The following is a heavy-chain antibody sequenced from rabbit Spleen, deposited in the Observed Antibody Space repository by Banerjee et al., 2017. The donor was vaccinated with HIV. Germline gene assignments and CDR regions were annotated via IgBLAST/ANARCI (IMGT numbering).Heavy chain of an antibody. CDR3: ARDLTDVIGWNFKL. D-gene: IGHD1-1*01. CDR1: GVSFSSSSY. CDR2: IDTGSSGFT. J-gene: IGHJ4*01. Sequence: QSLEESGGDLVKPGASLTLTCTASGVSFSSSSYMCWVRQAPGKGLEWIACIDTGSSGFTYFATWAKGRFTCSKTSSTTVTLQMTSLTAADTATYFCARDLTDVIGWNFKLWGQGTLVTVS. V-gene: IGHV1S40*01.